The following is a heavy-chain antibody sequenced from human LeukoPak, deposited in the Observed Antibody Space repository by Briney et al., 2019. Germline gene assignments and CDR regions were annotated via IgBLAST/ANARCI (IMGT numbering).Heavy chain of an antibody. CDR3: ARHWETSSWYVDY. Sequence: MTSETLSLTCTVSGGSISSYYWSWIRQPPGKGLEWIGYIYCSGSTNYNPSLKSRVTISVDTSKNQLSLKLSSVTAADTAVYYCARHWETSSWYVDYWGQGTLVTVSS. J-gene: IGHJ4*02. V-gene: IGHV4-59*08. CDR2: IYCSGST. CDR1: GGSISSYY. D-gene: IGHD6-13*01.